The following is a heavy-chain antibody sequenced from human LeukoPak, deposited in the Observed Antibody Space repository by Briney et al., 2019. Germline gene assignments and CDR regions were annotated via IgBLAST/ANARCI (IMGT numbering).Heavy chain of an antibody. CDR1: GGSFSGYY. CDR3: ARGHHDYVWGSYRYTRGFDY. D-gene: IGHD3-16*02. J-gene: IGHJ4*02. CDR2: INHSGST. Sequence: PSXXLSLTCAVYGGSFSGYYWSWIRQPPGKGREWMGEINHSGSTNYNPSLKRGVTISVDTSKNKFSLKLSSVTAADTAVYYCARGHHDYVWGSYRYTRGFDYWGQGTLVTVSS. V-gene: IGHV4-34*01.